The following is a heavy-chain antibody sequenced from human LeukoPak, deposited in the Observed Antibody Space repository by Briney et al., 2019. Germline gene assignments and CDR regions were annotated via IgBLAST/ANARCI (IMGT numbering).Heavy chain of an antibody. J-gene: IGHJ4*02. CDR2: INPSGGST. Sequence: ASVKVSCKASGYTVTSYYMHWVRQAPGQGLEWMGIINPSGGSTSYAQKFRGRVTMTRDTSTSTVYMELSSLRSEDTAVYYCARGSSGWYSVAYWGQGTLVTVSS. CDR1: GYTVTSYY. V-gene: IGHV1-46*01. D-gene: IGHD6-19*01. CDR3: ARGSSGWYSVAY.